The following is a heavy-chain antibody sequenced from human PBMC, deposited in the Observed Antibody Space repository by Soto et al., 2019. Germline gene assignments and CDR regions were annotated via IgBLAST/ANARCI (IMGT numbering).Heavy chain of an antibody. J-gene: IGHJ4*02. CDR3: AADHDFWSGYYTFDY. CDR1: GFTFTSSA. V-gene: IGHV1-58*01. D-gene: IGHD3-3*01. Sequence: ASVKVSCKASGFTFTSSAVQWVRQARGQRLEWIGWIVVGSGNTNYAQKFQERVTITRDMSTSTAYMELSSLRSEDTAVYYCAADHDFWSGYYTFDYWGQGTLVTVSS. CDR2: IVVGSGNT.